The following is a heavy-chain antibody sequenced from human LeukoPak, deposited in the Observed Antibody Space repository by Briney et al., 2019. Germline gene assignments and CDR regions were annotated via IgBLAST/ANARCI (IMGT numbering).Heavy chain of an antibody. D-gene: IGHD3-10*01. CDR3: AKDETLSGVNYFAS. CDR2: IIGSGGAT. J-gene: IGHJ4*02. CDR1: GFTFSNFD. Sequence: GGSLRLSCSASGFTFSNFDMSWVRQAPGKGLEWVSGIIGSGGATFYADSVEGRFTISRDNSKNTLYLLMNSLRAEDTAVYYCAKDETLSGVNYFASWGQGTLVTVSS. V-gene: IGHV3-23*01.